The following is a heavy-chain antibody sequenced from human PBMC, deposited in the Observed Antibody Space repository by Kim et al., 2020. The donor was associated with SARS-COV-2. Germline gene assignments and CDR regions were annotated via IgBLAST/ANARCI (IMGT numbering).Heavy chain of an antibody. Sequence: SVKYRFTLSRDNSKNTLHLQMNNLRADDTAIYYCTKGIGPNYPGSRTFDMWGQGTMVTVSS. J-gene: IGHJ3*02. V-gene: IGHV3-23*01. CDR3: TKGIGPNYPGSRTFDM. D-gene: IGHD1-7*01.